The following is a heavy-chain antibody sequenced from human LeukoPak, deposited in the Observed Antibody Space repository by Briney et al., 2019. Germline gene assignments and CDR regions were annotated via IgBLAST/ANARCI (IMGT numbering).Heavy chain of an antibody. V-gene: IGHV1-2*02. J-gene: IGHJ4*02. CDR1: GYTFIGYS. D-gene: IGHD1-26*01. CDR2: INPNSGGT. CDR3: ARTYKVGATTFDY. Sequence: ASVKVSCKASGYTFIGYSLHWVRQAPGQGLEWMGWINPNSGGTNYAQKFQGRVTMTRDTSISTAYMELSRLRSDDTAVYYCARTYKVGATTFDYWGQGTLVTVSS.